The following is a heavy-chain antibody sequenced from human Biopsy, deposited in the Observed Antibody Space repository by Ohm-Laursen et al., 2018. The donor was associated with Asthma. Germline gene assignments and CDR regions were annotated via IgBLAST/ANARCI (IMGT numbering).Heavy chain of an antibody. Sequence: SVKVSCKTSGYTFNSAGITCARQAPGQGLEWMGLISVYNGNTKVAQKLQDRVTMITDTSTSTAYMELRSLRSDDTAVYFCARAVDYSHYYGIDVWGQGTTFTVS. V-gene: IGHV1-18*01. CDR2: ISVYNGNT. J-gene: IGHJ6*02. CDR1: GYTFNSAG. D-gene: IGHD3-10*01. CDR3: ARAVDYSHYYGIDV.